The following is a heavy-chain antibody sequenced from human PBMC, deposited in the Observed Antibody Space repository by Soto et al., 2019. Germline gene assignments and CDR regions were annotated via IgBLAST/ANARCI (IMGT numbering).Heavy chain of an antibody. Sequence: PGGSLRLSCAASGFTFSSYAMHWVRQAPGKGLEYVSAISSNGGSTYYANSVKGRFTISRDNSKNTLYLQMSSLRAEDMAVYYCAREGALQGTDYWGQGTLVTVSS. CDR1: GFTFSSYA. V-gene: IGHV3-64*01. D-gene: IGHD4-4*01. CDR2: ISSNGGST. J-gene: IGHJ4*02. CDR3: AREGALQGTDY.